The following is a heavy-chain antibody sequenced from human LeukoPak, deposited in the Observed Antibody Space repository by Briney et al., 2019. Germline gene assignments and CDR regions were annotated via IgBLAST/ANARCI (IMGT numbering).Heavy chain of an antibody. Sequence: PGGSLRLSCAASGFTFSTYAMSWVRQAPGKGLEWVSLISSSSGSTYYADSVKGRFTISRDNSKNTLYLQMNSLRVEDTAVYYCAKRRVPAAAWYFDCWGQGALAT. J-gene: IGHJ4*02. CDR1: GFTFSTYA. V-gene: IGHV3-23*01. CDR2: ISSSSGST. D-gene: IGHD2-2*01. CDR3: AKRRVPAAAWYFDC.